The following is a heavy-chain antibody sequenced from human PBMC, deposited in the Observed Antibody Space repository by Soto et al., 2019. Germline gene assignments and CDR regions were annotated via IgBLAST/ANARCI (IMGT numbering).Heavy chain of an antibody. V-gene: IGHV1-69*13. CDR1: GGTFSSYA. CDR3: AREGLGRGKNWFDP. CDR2: IIPIFGTA. J-gene: IGHJ5*02. D-gene: IGHD3-16*01. Sequence: SVKVSCKASGGTFSSYAISWVRQAPGQGLEWMGGIIPIFGTADYAQKFQGRVTITADESTSTAYMELSSLRSEDTAVYYCAREGLGRGKNWFDPWGQGTLVTVSS.